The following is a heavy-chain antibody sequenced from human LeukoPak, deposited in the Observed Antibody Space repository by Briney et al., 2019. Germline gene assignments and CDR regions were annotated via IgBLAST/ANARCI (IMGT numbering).Heavy chain of an antibody. D-gene: IGHD3-9*01. J-gene: IGHJ4*02. CDR1: GGSISSSSYC. CDR2: VYYSGST. Sequence: PSETLSLTCTVSGGSISSSSYCWGWIRQPPGKELEWIGYVYYSGSTKYNPSLKSRVTISADTTKNQFSLKLSSVTAADTAVYYCARHADILTGYPFDYWGQGTLVTVSS. V-gene: IGHV4-61*05. CDR3: ARHADILTGYPFDY.